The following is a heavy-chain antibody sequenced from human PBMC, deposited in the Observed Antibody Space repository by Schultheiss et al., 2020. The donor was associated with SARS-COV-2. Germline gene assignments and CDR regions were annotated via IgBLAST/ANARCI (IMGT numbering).Heavy chain of an antibody. D-gene: IGHD3-22*01. CDR1: GGSISSYY. CDR3: ARGDSSGYYFGFMNY. V-gene: IGHV4-59*08. J-gene: IGHJ4*02. Sequence: SETLSLTCIVSGGSISSYYWSWIRQSPGKGLEWIGYIYNSGSTNYNPSLKSRVTISLDTSNNQLSLILSSVTAADTAVYYCARGDSSGYYFGFMNYWGQGTLVTVSS. CDR2: IYNSGST.